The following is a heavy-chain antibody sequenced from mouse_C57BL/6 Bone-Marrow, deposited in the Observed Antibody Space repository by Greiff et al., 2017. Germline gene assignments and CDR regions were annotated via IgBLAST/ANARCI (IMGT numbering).Heavy chain of an antibody. CDR2: IYPGSGST. CDR1: GYTFTSYW. CDR3: ARYDYDGYYAMDY. D-gene: IGHD2-4*01. J-gene: IGHJ4*01. Sequence: QVQLQQPGAELVKPGASVKMSCKASGYTFTSYWITWVKQRPGQGLEWIGDIYPGSGSTNYNEKFKSKATLTVDTSSSTAYMQLSSLSSEDSAVYYCARYDYDGYYAMDYWGRGTSVTVSS. V-gene: IGHV1-55*01.